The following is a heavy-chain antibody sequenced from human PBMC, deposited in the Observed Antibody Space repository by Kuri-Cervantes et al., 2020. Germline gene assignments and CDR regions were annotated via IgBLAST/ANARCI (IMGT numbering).Heavy chain of an antibody. Sequence: GGSLRLSCTAYGFTFSSYTMSWVRQAPGKRLEWVSYLSGSFNEIYYADSVKGRFTISRDNAKNSLSLQMNTLRADDTAVYYCARDSRGRSNWFDPWGQGTLVTVSS. CDR1: GFTFSSYT. J-gene: IGHJ5*02. CDR3: ARDSRGRSNWFDP. CDR2: LSGSFNEI. V-gene: IGHV3-21*01. D-gene: IGHD3-16*01.